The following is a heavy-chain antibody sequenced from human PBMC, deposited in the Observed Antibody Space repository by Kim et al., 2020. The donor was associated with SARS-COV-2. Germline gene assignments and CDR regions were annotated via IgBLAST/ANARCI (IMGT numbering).Heavy chain of an antibody. CDR3: ARGGSGSLDY. D-gene: IGHD3-16*01. CDR1: GFTFSRYW. Sequence: GGSLRLSCAASGFTFSRYWMHWVRQAPGKGLVWVSHINGDGRSTSYADSVKGRVTISRDNAKNTLYLQMKSLRAEDTAVYYCARGGSGSLDYWGQGTLVT. CDR2: INGDGRST. J-gene: IGHJ4*02. V-gene: IGHV3-74*01.